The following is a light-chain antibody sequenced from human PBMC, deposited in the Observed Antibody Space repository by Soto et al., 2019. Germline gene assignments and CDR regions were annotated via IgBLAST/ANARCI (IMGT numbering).Light chain of an antibody. CDR2: GAS. V-gene: IGKV3-15*01. J-gene: IGKJ3*01. CDR1: QSISSN. Sequence: EIVMTQSPATLSVSPGERATLSCRASQSISSNLAWYQQKPGQAPRLLIYGASTRATGIPARFGGSGSGTEFTLTISSLQSEDFAVYYCQQYNNWVTFGPGTKVDI. CDR3: QQYNNWVT.